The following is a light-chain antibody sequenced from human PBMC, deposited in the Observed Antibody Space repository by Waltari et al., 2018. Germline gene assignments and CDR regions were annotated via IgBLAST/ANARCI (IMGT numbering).Light chain of an antibody. J-gene: IGKJ1*01. Sequence: EIVMTQSPATLSVSPGERATLSCRASQSVSSNLAWYQQKPGQAPRRLIYGASTRATGIPARFSGSGSGTEFTLTISSLQSEDFAVYYCQQYNNWPPSWTFGQGTKVEIK. CDR2: GAS. CDR1: QSVSSN. V-gene: IGKV3-15*01. CDR3: QQYNNWPPSWT.